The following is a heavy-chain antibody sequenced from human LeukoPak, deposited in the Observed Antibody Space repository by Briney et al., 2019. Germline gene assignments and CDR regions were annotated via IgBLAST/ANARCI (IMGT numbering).Heavy chain of an antibody. CDR2: ISAYNGNT. J-gene: IGHJ4*02. Sequence: GASVKVSCKASGYTFTSYDINWVRQAPGQGLEWMGWISAYNGNTNYAQKLQGRVTMTTDTSTSTAYMELRSLRSDDTAVYYCARAGAIRGSLPLDYWGQGTLVTVSS. CDR1: GYTFTSYD. CDR3: ARAGAIRGSLPLDY. V-gene: IGHV1-18*01. D-gene: IGHD3-16*01.